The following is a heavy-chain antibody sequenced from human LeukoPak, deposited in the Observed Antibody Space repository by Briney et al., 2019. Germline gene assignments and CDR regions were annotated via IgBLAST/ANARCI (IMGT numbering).Heavy chain of an antibody. CDR2: INPNSGGT. CDR1: GYTFTVYY. CDR3: ARDLVPSMVRGINFDY. V-gene: IGHV1-2*02. Sequence: ASVTVSCKASGYTFTVYYMNWVRQAPGQGLEWMGWINPNSGGTNYAQKFQGRVTMTRDTSISTAYMELSRLTSDDTAVYYCARDLVPSMVRGINFDYWGQGTLVTVSS. D-gene: IGHD3-10*01. J-gene: IGHJ4*02.